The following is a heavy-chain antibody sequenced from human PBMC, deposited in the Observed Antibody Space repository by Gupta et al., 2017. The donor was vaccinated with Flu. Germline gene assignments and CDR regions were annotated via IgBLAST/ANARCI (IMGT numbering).Heavy chain of an antibody. Sequence: EVQLLESGGGLVQPGGSLRLSCAASGLTFSSYAMSWVRQAPGKGLEWVSAISGSGGSTYYADSVKGRFTSSRDNSKNTLYLQMNRLGAEDTAVYYCASSTYYYDSGSPHYYYGMDVWGQGTTVTVSS. CDR2: ISGSGGST. D-gene: IGHD3-10*01. V-gene: IGHV3-23*01. CDR1: GLTFSSYA. J-gene: IGHJ6*02. CDR3: ASSTYYYDSGSPHYYYGMDV.